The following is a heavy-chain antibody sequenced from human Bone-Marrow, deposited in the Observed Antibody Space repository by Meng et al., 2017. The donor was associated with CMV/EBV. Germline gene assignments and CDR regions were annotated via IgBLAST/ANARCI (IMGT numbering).Heavy chain of an antibody. V-gene: IGHV4-31*02. D-gene: IGHD3-22*01. J-gene: IGHJ4*02. CDR2: IYYSGST. Sequence: SGGYYWSWIRQHPGKGLEWIGYIYYSGSTYYNPSLKSRVTISVDTSKNQFSLKLSSVTAADTAVYYCARGALGVGYYHDSSGILDYWGQGTLVTVSS. CDR3: ARGALGVGYYHDSSGILDY. CDR1: SGGYY.